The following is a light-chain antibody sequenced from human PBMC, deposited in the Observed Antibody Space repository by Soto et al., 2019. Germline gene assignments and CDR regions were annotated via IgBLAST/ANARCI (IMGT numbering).Light chain of an antibody. V-gene: IGKV3-20*01. J-gene: IGKJ5*01. CDR1: QSVSSSY. CDR2: GAP. CDR3: QQYGTSPPST. Sequence: EIVLTQSPGTLSLSPGERATLSCRASQSVSSSYLAWYQQKPGQAPRLLINGAPSRATGIPDRFRGSGSGTDFTLTISRLEPEDFAVYYCQQYGTSPPSTFGQGTRLEIK.